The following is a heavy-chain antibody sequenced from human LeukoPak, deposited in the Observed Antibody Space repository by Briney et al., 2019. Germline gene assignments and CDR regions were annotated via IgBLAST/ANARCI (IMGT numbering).Heavy chain of an antibody. J-gene: IGHJ4*02. V-gene: IGHV3-21*01. CDR2: ISVRSNYI. CDR1: GYTFSSYS. CDR3: VRLRRNSDTSGFYYYYDF. D-gene: IGHD3-22*01. Sequence: GGSLRLSCLASGYTFSSYSINWVRQAPGKGPEWVSSISVRSNYIYYADSVRGRFRISRDDARDSLFLEMNSLRAEDTAVYYCVRLRRNSDTSGFYYYYDFWGQGTLVTVSS.